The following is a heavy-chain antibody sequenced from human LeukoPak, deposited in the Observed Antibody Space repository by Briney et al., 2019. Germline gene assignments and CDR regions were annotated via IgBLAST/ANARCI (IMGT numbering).Heavy chain of an antibody. Sequence: GGSLRLSCVASGFTFSSYGMSWVRQAPGKGLEWASIMRVGGKTYYAESVKGRFTISRDNSKNTVYLQMSNLRAEDTALYYCAKGRDNYAYGDFDYWGQGTLVTVSS. CDR2: MRVGGKT. J-gene: IGHJ4*02. CDR3: AKGRDNYAYGDFDY. V-gene: IGHV3-23*01. CDR1: GFTFSSYG. D-gene: IGHD5-18*01.